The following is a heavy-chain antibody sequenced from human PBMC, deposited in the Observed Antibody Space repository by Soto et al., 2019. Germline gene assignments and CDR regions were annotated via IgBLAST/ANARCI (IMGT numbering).Heavy chain of an antibody. J-gene: IGHJ6*02. CDR2: IYPGDSDT. CDR3: ARARLRFWEWLSVNDYYYGMDA. Sequence: GESLKISCKGSGYSFTSYWIGWVRQMPGKGLEWMGIIYPGDSDTRYSPSFQGQVTISADKSISTAYLQWSSLKASDTAMYYCARARLRFWEWLSVNDYYYGMDAWGQGTTVTV. V-gene: IGHV5-51*01. D-gene: IGHD3-3*01. CDR1: GYSFTSYW.